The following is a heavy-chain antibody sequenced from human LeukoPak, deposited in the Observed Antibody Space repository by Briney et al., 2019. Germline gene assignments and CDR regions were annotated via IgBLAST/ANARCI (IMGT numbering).Heavy chain of an antibody. Sequence: GGSLRLSCAASGFTVSSNYMSWVRQAPGKGLEWVSVIYSGGSTYYADSVKGRFTISRDNSKNTLHLQMNSLRAEDTAVYYCARDTVIRDSYYYYYYMDVWGKGTTVTVSS. CDR3: ARDTVIRDSYYYYYYMDV. CDR1: GFTVSSNY. J-gene: IGHJ6*03. D-gene: IGHD4-11*01. CDR2: IYSGGST. V-gene: IGHV3-53*01.